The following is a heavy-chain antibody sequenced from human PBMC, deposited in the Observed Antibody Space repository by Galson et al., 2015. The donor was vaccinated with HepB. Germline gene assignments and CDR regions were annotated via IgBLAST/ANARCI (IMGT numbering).Heavy chain of an antibody. CDR2: ITSSGRST. J-gene: IGHJ4*02. D-gene: IGHD2-2*01. V-gene: IGHV3-23*01. CDR3: ARDCAYCGSPSCSRMGPNY. Sequence: SLRLSCAASGFTFSIFDMSWVRQAPGKGLEWVSTITSSGRSTHFAESVKGRFTISRDNSKNTLFLQLKSLRAEDTAIYYCARDCAYCGSPSCSRMGPNYWGQGALVTVSS. CDR1: GFTFSIFD.